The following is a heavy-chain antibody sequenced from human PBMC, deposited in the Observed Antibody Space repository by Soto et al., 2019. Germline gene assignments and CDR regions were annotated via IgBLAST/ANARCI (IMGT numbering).Heavy chain of an antibody. CDR2: IIPIFGTA. CDR3: ARGRYYYYYGMDV. V-gene: IGHV1-69*06. Sequence: ASLKVSCKASGGTFSIYAISWVRHAPGQGLEWMGGIIPIFGTANYAQKFQGRVTITADKSTSTAYMELSSLRSEDTAVYYCARGRYYYYYGMDVWGQGTTVTVSS. J-gene: IGHJ6*02. CDR1: GGTFSIYA.